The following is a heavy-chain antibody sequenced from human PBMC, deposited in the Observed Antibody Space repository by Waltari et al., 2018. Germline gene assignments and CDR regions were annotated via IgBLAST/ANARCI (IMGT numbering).Heavy chain of an antibody. V-gene: IGHV3-53*01. J-gene: IGHJ4*02. D-gene: IGHD3-3*01. CDR1: GFTVSSNY. Sequence: EVQLVESGGGLIQPGGSLRLSCAASGFTVSSNYMSWVRQAPGKGLEWVSVIYSGGSTYDADSVKGRFTISRDNSKNTLYLQMNSLRAEDTAGYYCARDERYYDFWSGYYKYWGQGTLVTVSS. CDR2: IYSGGST. CDR3: ARDERYYDFWSGYYKY.